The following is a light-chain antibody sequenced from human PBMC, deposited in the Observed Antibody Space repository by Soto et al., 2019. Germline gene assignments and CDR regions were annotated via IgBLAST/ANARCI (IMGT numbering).Light chain of an antibody. V-gene: IGKV3D-20*01. CDR1: QSVSSY. CDR3: QQYGSSPIT. Sequence: EIVMTQSPATLSVSPGERATLSCRASQSVSSYLAWYQQKPGLAPRLLIYDASSRATGIPDRFSGSGSGTDFTLTISRLEPEDFAVYYCQQYGSSPITFGQGTRLEIK. CDR2: DAS. J-gene: IGKJ5*01.